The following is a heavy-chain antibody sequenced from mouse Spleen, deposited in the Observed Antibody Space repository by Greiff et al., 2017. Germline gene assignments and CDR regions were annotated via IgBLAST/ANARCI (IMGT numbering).Heavy chain of an antibody. V-gene: IGHV5-9-1*01. J-gene: IGHJ4*01. D-gene: IGHD2-1*01. CDR1: GFTFSSYA. Sequence: EVMLVESGGGLVKPGGSLKLSCAASGFTFSSYAMSWVRQTPEKRLEWVATISSGGSYTYYPDSVKGRFTISRDNAKNTLYLQMSSLRSEDTAMYYCARHESYGNAMDYWGQGTSVTVSS. CDR2: ISSGGSYT. CDR3: ARHESYGNAMDY.